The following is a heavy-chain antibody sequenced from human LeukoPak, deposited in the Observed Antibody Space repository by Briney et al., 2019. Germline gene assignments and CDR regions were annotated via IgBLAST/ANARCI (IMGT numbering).Heavy chain of an antibody. CDR2: ISYDGSNK. CDR1: GYTFISYG. D-gene: IGHD5-12*01. Sequence: GGSLRLSCAASGYTFISYGMHRVRQAPGKGLEWVAVISYDGSNKYYADSVKGRFTISRDNSKNTLYLQMNSLRAEDTAVYYCAKDQGRGTVATIKDYWGQGTLVTVSS. J-gene: IGHJ4*02. CDR3: AKDQGRGTVATIKDY. V-gene: IGHV3-30*18.